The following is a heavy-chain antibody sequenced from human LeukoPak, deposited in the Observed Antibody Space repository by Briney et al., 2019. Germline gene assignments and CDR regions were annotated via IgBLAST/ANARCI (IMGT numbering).Heavy chain of an antibody. D-gene: IGHD3-3*01. CDR1: GASIISDN. V-gene: IGHV4-4*07. CDR2: IYSSGTT. J-gene: IGHJ4*02. CDR3: ARAYYDFWSGLLFYFDY. Sequence: SETLSLSCTVSGASIISDNWSWIRQPAGKGLEWIGRIYSSGTTNYNPSLKSRVTISVDTSKNQFSLKLSSVTAADTAVYYCARAYYDFWSGLLFYFDYWGQGTLVTVSS.